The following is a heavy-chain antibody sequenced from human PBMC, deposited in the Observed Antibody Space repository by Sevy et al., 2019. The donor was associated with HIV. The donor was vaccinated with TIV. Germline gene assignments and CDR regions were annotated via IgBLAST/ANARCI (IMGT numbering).Heavy chain of an antibody. J-gene: IGHJ4*02. V-gene: IGHV3-30*18. CDR3: TKESLRGTYIRGDFDH. CDR2: ISSDGINH. Sequence: GGSLRLSCSALGFNFQTFGMHWIRQAPGKGPEWLAVISSDGINHNYAASVKGRFTIYRDKSISLLSLQMNGLTPNDTAVYFCTKESLRGTYIRGDFDHWGQGTLVTVSS. D-gene: IGHD3-10*02. CDR1: GFNFQTFG.